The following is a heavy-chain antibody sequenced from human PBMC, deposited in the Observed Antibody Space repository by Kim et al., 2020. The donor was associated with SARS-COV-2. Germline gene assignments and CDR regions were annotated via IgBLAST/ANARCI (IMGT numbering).Heavy chain of an antibody. CDR1: GFTFNNYA. CDR2: ISDGGVST. J-gene: IGHJ4*02. D-gene: IGHD6-13*01. Sequence: GGSLRLSCAASGFTFNNYAMSWVRQAPGKGLEWVSAISDGGVSTYYADSVKGRFSISRDNSKNMLFLQMNSLRAEDTAVYYCAKEQPDSPIAGAGADYWGQGILVTVSS. V-gene: IGHV3-23*01. CDR3: AKEQPDSPIAGAGADY.